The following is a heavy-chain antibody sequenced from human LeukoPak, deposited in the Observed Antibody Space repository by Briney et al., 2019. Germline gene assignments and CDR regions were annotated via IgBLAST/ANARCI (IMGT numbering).Heavy chain of an antibody. CDR3: ARAPPLYIYYYDSSGYPDY. Sequence: SETLSLTCTVSDGSINNYYWSWIRQPPGKGLEWIGYIYYSGSTNYNPSLKSRVTISLDTSKNQFSVKLSSVTAADTAVYYCARAPPLYIYYYDSSGYPDYWGQGTLVTVSS. V-gene: IGHV4-59*08. D-gene: IGHD3-22*01. CDR1: DGSINNYY. CDR2: IYYSGST. J-gene: IGHJ4*02.